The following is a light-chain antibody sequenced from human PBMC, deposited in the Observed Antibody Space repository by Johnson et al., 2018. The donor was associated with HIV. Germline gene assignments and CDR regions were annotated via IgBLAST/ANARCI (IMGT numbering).Light chain of an antibody. V-gene: IGLV1-51*02. CDR1: SSNIGNFY. J-gene: IGLJ1*01. CDR3: GTWDSSLNTEV. CDR2: KTN. Sequence: QPVLTQPPSVSAAPGQRVTISCSGSSSNIGNFYVSWYQQLPETAPKLLIYKTNDRPSGIPDRFSGSKSGTSATLDITGLQTGDEADYYCGTWDSSLNTEVVGTVTKVTVL.